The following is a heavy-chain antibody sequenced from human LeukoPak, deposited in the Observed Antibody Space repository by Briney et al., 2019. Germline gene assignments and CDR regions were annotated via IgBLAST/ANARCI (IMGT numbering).Heavy chain of an antibody. Sequence: ASVKVSCKASGYTFTTYWIAWVRQMPGKGLEWMGIIYPGDSDTRYSPSFQGQVTISADKSISTAYLQWSSLKASDTAVYYCARLYSSGWYRYFDYWGQGTLVTVSS. CDR2: IYPGDSDT. V-gene: IGHV5-51*01. D-gene: IGHD6-19*01. J-gene: IGHJ4*02. CDR3: ARLYSSGWYRYFDY. CDR1: GYTFTTYW.